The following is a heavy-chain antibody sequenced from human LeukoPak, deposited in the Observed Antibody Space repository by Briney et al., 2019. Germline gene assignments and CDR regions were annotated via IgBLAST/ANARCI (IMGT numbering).Heavy chain of an antibody. CDR1: GSTFSSYS. V-gene: IGHV3-21*01. CDR2: ISSSSSYI. D-gene: IGHD3-9*01. CDR3: ASYILTGYPYFDY. Sequence: GGSLRLSCAASGSTFSSYSMNWVRQAPGKGLEWVSSISSSSSYIYYADSVKGRFTISRDNAKNSLYLQMNSLRAEDTAVYYCASYILTGYPYFDYWGQGTLVTVSS. J-gene: IGHJ4*02.